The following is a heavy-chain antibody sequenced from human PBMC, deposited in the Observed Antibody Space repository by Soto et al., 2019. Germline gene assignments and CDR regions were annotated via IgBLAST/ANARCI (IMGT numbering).Heavy chain of an antibody. CDR3: ARERYYYDSSGYYLYYFDY. V-gene: IGHV3-30-3*01. CDR1: GFTFSSYA. Sequence: GVSLRLSCAASGFTFSSYAMHWVRQAPGKGLEWVALISYDGSDKDYADSVKGRFTISRDNSRNTLFLQMNSLRAEDTAVYYCARERYYYDSSGYYLYYFDYWGQGTLVTVSS. CDR2: ISYDGSDK. J-gene: IGHJ4*02. D-gene: IGHD3-22*01.